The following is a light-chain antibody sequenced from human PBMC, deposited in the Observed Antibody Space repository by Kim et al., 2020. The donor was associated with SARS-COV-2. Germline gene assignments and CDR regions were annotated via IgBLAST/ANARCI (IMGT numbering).Light chain of an antibody. CDR3: QQYNEWPPWT. CDR1: QSVRNN. Sequence: SPGERATLSCRASQSVRNNLAWYQQRPGQAPRLLIHSASTRATGIPVRFTGSGSGTEFTLTISNLQSEDFAIYYCQQYNEWPPWTFGQGTKVDI. V-gene: IGKV3-15*01. J-gene: IGKJ1*01. CDR2: SAS.